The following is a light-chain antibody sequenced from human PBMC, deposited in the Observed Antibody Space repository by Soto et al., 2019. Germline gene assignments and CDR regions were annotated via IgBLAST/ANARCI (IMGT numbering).Light chain of an antibody. Sequence: DIQMTQSPSTLSASLGDTVTITCRASQSVSSWLAWYQQRAGKAPKVLMYDASNLESVVPSRFSGSGSGTEFTLTISSLQPDDFATYYCQQYNPYSPWTFGQGTKVDIK. J-gene: IGKJ1*01. CDR3: QQYNPYSPWT. CDR2: DAS. V-gene: IGKV1-5*01. CDR1: QSVSSW.